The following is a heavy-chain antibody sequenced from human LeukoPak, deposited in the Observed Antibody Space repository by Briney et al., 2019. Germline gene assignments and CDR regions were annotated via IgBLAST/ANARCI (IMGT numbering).Heavy chain of an antibody. Sequence: SVKVSCKASGGTFSSYAISWVRQAPGQGLEWMGGIIPIFGTANYAQKFQGRVTITADKSTSTAYMELSSLRSEDTAVYHCARDSDYSNYVSFDYWGQGTLVTVSS. CDR1: GGTFSSYA. CDR3: ARDSDYSNYVSFDY. V-gene: IGHV1-69*06. D-gene: IGHD4-11*01. J-gene: IGHJ4*02. CDR2: IIPIFGTA.